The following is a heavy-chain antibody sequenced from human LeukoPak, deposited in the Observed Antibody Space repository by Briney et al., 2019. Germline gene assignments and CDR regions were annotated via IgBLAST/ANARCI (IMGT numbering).Heavy chain of an antibody. D-gene: IGHD1-7*01. CDR1: GFSVDSRF. J-gene: IGHJ4*02. CDR2: ITPGGHT. V-gene: IGHV3-66*01. Sequence: GGSLRLSCTASGFSVDSRFMNWVRQAPGKGPEWVSFITPGGHTDYTESVKGRFTIYRDNARNTLSLQMNSLRVEDTAVYYCARGTSGTTTFDFWGPGTLVTVSS. CDR3: ARGTSGTTTFDF.